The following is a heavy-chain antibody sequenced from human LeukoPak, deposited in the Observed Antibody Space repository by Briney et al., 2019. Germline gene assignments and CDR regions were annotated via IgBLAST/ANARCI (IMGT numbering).Heavy chain of an antibody. CDR1: GFTFSSYE. V-gene: IGHV3-33*08. D-gene: IGHD2-15*01. CDR2: IRYDGSNK. J-gene: IGHJ4*02. Sequence: GGSLRLSCAASGFTFSSYEMNWVRQAPGKGLEWVAFIRYDGSNKYYADSVKGRFTISRDNSKNTLYLQMNSLRAEDTGVYYCARDKYCSDDNWDGGSKFDYWGQGTLVTVSS. CDR3: ARDKYCSDDNWDGGSKFDY.